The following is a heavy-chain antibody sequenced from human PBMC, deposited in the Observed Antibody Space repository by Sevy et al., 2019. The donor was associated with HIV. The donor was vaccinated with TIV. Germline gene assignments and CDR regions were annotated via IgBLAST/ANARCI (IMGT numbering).Heavy chain of an antibody. CDR3: ARVGPTSRGELDY. D-gene: IGHD3-16*01. CDR2: IYSGGST. J-gene: IGHJ4*02. V-gene: IGHV3-53*01. CDR1: GFTVSSNY. Sequence: GGSLRLSCAASGFTVSSNYMSWVRQAPGKGLEWVSVIYSGGSTYYADSVKGRVTISRDNSKNTLYLQMNSLRAEDTAVYYCARVGPTSRGELDYWGQGTLVTVSS.